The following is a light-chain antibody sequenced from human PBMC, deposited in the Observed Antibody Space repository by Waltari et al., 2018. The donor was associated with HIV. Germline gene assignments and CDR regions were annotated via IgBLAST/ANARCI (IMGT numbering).Light chain of an antibody. Sequence: QSVLTQPASVSGAPGQRVTIFCTGSNSNLGAGYEVHWYQQLPGTAPKLLIFADSNRPSGVTDRFSASKSGTAASLAITGLQAEDEADYYCLSYDDSLSGSVFGTGTKVTVL. V-gene: IGLV1-40*01. CDR3: LSYDDSLSGSV. J-gene: IGLJ1*01. CDR2: ADS. CDR1: NSNLGAGYE.